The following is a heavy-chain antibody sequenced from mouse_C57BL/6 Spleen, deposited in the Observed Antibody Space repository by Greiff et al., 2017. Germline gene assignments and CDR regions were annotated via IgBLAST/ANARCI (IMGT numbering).Heavy chain of an antibody. CDR2: IDPNSGGT. V-gene: IGHV1-62-3*01. CDR1: GYTFTSYW. J-gene: IGHJ4*01. Sequence: QVQLQQPGAELVKPGASVKLSCKASGYTFTSYWMHWVKQRPGRGLEWIGRIDPNSGGTKYNQKFKDKATLTADKSSSTAYLQLSSLTYEDSAGYYCASEYDYAMDYWGQGTSVTVSS. D-gene: IGHD5-2*01. CDR3: ASEYDYAMDY.